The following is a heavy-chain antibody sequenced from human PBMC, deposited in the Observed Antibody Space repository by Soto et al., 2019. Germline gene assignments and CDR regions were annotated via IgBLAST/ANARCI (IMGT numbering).Heavy chain of an antibody. CDR1: VFSFICYW. CDR3: VRVYVFRGEWPPVTYFEF. V-gene: IGHV3-7*03. J-gene: IGHJ4*02. D-gene: IGHD4-4*01. Sequence: GWSLRLSCAASVFSFICYWMTLVRQAPGKGRECVANVKEDGRGKDYLASGKCRFTISSDNANKSVALEMSSRRVEDTDVYYYVRVYVFRGEWPPVTYFEFWGQGIQVTASS. CDR2: VKEDGRGK.